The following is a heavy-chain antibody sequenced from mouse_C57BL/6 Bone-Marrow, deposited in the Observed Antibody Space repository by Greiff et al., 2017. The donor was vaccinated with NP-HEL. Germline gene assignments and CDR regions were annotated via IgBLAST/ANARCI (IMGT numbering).Heavy chain of an antibody. Sequence: QVQLKESGAELVRPGTSVKVSCKASGYAFTNYLIEWVKQRPGQGLEWIGVINPGSGGTNYNEKFKGKATLTADKSSSTAYMQLSSLTAEDSAVYFCARSLWSFDYWGQGTTLTVSS. CDR3: ARSLWSFDY. D-gene: IGHD1-1*02. V-gene: IGHV1-54*01. J-gene: IGHJ2*01. CDR1: GYAFTNYL. CDR2: INPGSGGT.